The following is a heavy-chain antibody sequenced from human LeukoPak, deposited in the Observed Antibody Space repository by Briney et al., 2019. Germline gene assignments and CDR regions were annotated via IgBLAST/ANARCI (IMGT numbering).Heavy chain of an antibody. CDR2: IYHSGST. CDR3: ATTYGSGSYYSDY. D-gene: IGHD3-10*01. J-gene: IGHJ4*02. Sequence: PSETLSLTCAVSGGSISSSNWWSWVRQPPGKGLEWIGEIYHSGSTNYNPSLKSRVTISVGKSKNQFSLKLSSVTAADTAVYYCATTYGSGSYYSDYWGQGTLVTVSS. V-gene: IGHV4-4*02. CDR1: GGSISSSNW.